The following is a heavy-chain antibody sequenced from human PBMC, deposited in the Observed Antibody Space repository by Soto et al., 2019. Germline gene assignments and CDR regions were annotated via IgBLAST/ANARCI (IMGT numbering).Heavy chain of an antibody. V-gene: IGHV4-59*01. CDR2: IHYSGST. Sequence: PSETLSLTCTVSGGSISDYYWSWIRQPPGKGLEWIGYIHYSGSTNYNPSLKSRVTISVNTSKNQFSLKLRSVTAADTAVYYCARGGIAARKGRWFDPWGQGTLVTAPQ. J-gene: IGHJ5*02. D-gene: IGHD6-6*01. CDR3: ARGGIAARKGRWFDP. CDR1: GGSISDYY.